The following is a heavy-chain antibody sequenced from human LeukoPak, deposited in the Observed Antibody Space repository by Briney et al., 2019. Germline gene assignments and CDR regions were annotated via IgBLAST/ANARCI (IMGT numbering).Heavy chain of an antibody. Sequence: GSVKVSCKASGYTFTSYDINWVRQATGQGLEWMGWMNPNSGNTGYAQKFQGRVTITRNTSISTAYMELSSLRSEDTAVYYCARVAPDHRTLVGAKKEGAFQIDYWGQGTLVTVSS. CDR2: MNPNSGNT. CDR1: GYTFTSYD. D-gene: IGHD1-26*01. J-gene: IGHJ4*02. V-gene: IGHV1-8*03. CDR3: ARVAPDHRTLVGAKKEGAFQIDY.